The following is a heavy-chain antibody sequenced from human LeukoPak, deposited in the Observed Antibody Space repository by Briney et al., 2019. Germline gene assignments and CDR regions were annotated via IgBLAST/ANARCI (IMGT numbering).Heavy chain of an antibody. CDR3: ARDMYYYDTGGHYCPAY. V-gene: IGHV3-30-3*01. Sequence: GGSLRLSCAASSFTLSTHPMHWVRQAPGKGLEWVAVISYDGSRKYYADSVKGRFTISRDKSKNTLFLQMNSLNPEDTAFYYCARDMYYYDTGGHYCPAYWGQGTLVTVS. J-gene: IGHJ4*02. CDR1: SFTLSTHP. CDR2: ISYDGSRK. D-gene: IGHD3-22*01.